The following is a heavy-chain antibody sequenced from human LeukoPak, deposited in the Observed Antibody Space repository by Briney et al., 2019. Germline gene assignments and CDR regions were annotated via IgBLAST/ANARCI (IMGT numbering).Heavy chain of an antibody. CDR1: GFTFSNYA. V-gene: IGHV3-30-3*01. CDR3: AREYSSSPYYYYYMDV. J-gene: IGHJ6*03. CDR2: ISYDGNNK. D-gene: IGHD6-6*01. Sequence: SGGSLRLSCAASGFTFSNYAMHWVRQAPGKGREWVAVISYDGNNKYDADSVKGRFTISRDNSKNTLYLQMNSLRAEDTAVYYCAREYSSSPYYYYYMDVWGKGTTVTVSS.